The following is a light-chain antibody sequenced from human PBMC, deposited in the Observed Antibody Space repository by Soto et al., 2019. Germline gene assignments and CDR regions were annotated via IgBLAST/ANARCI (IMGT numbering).Light chain of an antibody. CDR1: QSVSSSY. CDR2: GAS. CDR3: QQYGSSPLT. J-gene: IGKJ4*01. Sequence: EIVLTQSPGTLSLSPGERATLSCRASQSVSSSYLAWYQQKPGPAPRLRIYGASSRATGIPDEFSGSGSGTDFTLTISRLEPEDFAVYYCQQYGSSPLTFGGGTKVEIK. V-gene: IGKV3-20*01.